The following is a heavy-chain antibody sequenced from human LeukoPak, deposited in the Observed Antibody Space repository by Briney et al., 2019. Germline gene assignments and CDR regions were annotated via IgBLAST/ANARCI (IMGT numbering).Heavy chain of an antibody. CDR3: ARSQTTYCSGGSCYFFRRPPRDY. J-gene: IGHJ4*02. D-gene: IGHD2-15*01. CDR2: INHSGST. Sequence: PSETLSLTCAVYGGSFSGYYWSWIRQPPGKGLEWIGEINHSGSTNYNPSLKSRVTISVDTSKNQFSLKLSSVTAADTAVYYCARSQTTYCSGGSCYFFRRPPRDYWGQGTLVTVSS. CDR1: GGSFSGYY. V-gene: IGHV4-34*01.